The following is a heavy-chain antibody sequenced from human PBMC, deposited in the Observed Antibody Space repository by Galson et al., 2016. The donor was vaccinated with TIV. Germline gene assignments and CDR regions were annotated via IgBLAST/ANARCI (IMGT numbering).Heavy chain of an antibody. D-gene: IGHD6-19*01. CDR1: GGSISPHY. CDR3: AGVSDGGTRAVPVDY. CDR2: IFYSGST. Sequence: SETLSLTCTVSGGSISPHYWNWIRQPPGKGLEWIGYIFYSGSTNYNPSLKSRLTISLDTSKNQFSLKSEDTAVYFCAGVSDGGTRAVPVDYWGQGTLVTVSS. V-gene: IGHV4-59*11. J-gene: IGHJ4*02.